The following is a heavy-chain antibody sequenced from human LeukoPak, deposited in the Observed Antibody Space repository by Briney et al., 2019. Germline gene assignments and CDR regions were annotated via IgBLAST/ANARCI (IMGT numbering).Heavy chain of an antibody. CDR2: IRSKTYGGTT. J-gene: IGHJ4*02. D-gene: IGHD1-26*01. CDR1: GFTFGDYA. Sequence: GGSLRLSCTASGFTFGDYAMSRVRQAPGKGLEWVSFIRSKTYGGTTEYAASVKGRFTISRDDSKSIAYLQMNSLKTEDTAVYYCARDPTDGGSYYRLDYWGQGTLVTVSS. CDR3: ARDPTDGGSYYRLDY. V-gene: IGHV3-49*04.